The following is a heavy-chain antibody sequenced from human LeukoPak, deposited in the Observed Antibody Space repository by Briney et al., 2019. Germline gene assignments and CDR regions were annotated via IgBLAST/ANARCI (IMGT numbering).Heavy chain of an antibody. CDR3: ARAGPRSSGPLSPDY. V-gene: IGHV1-69*04. D-gene: IGHD3-22*01. Sequence: SVKVSCKASGGTFSSYAISWVRQAPGQGLEWMGRIIPILGIANYAQKFQGRVTITADKSTSTAYMELSSLRSEDTAVYYCARAGPRSSGPLSPDYWGQGTLVTVSS. CDR1: GGTFSSYA. CDR2: IIPILGIA. J-gene: IGHJ4*02.